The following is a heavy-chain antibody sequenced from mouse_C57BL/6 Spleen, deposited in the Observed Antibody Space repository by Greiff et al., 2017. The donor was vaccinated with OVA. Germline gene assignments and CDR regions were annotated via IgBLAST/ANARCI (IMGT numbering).Heavy chain of an antibody. CDR1: GFTFSDYY. CDR2: INYDGSST. CDR3: ARGGNWDEYIDV. V-gene: IGHV5-16*01. Sequence: EVMLVESEGGLVQPGSSMKLSCTASGFTFSDYYMAWVRQVPEKGLEWVANINYDGSSTYYLDSLKSRFIISRDNAKNILYLQMSSLKSEDTATYYCARGGNWDEYIDVWGTGTTVTVSS. D-gene: IGHD4-1*01. J-gene: IGHJ1*03.